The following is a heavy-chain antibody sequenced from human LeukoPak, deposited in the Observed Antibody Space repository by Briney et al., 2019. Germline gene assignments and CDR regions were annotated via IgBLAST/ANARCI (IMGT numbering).Heavy chain of an antibody. V-gene: IGHV3-30*04. Sequence: QSGRSLRLSCAASGFTFGTFAMHWVRQAPGKGLEWVATMSYDERQEYYADSVKGRFTISRDNSKNTLYLQMNSLRGEDTAVYYCARAYDTSWHNFDLWGQGSLVTVSS. CDR3: ARAYDTSWHNFDL. D-gene: IGHD2-2*01. CDR1: GFTFGTFA. J-gene: IGHJ4*02. CDR2: MSYDERQE.